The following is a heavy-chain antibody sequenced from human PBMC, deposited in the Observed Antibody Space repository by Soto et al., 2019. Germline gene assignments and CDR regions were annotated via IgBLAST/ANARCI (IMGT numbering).Heavy chain of an antibody. CDR2: IYYSGGT. D-gene: IGHD1-26*01. Sequence: QLQLQESGPGLVKPSETLSLTSTVSGDSISSSRYSWGWIRQPPGKGLEWIGSIYYSGGTYYNPSLKSRVTISVDTPKNQFSLKLTSVTAADTAVYYCAREVVGATTKTGMRIDYWGQGTLVTVSS. J-gene: IGHJ4*02. V-gene: IGHV4-39*02. CDR3: AREVVGATTKTGMRIDY. CDR1: GDSISSSRYS.